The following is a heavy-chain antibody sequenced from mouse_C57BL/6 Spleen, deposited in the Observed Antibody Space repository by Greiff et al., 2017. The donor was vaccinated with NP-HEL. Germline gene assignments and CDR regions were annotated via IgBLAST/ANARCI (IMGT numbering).Heavy chain of an antibody. Sequence: QVQLKQSGPELVKPGASVKISCKASGYSFTSYYIHWVKQRPGQGLEWIGWIYPGSGNTKYNEKFKGKATLTADTSSSTAYMQLSSLTSEDSAVYYCASSYPYYAMDYWGQGTSVTVSS. CDR1: GYSFTSYY. J-gene: IGHJ4*01. CDR3: ASSYPYYAMDY. D-gene: IGHD1-1*01. CDR2: IYPGSGNT. V-gene: IGHV1-66*01.